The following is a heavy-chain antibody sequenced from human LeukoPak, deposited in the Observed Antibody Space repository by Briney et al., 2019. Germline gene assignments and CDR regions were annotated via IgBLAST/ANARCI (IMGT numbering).Heavy chain of an antibody. D-gene: IGHD3-10*01. CDR3: ARGWGDRGSDFDY. V-gene: IGHV4-31*03. Sequence: SETLSLTCTVSGGSISSGGYYWSWIRQHPGKGLEWIGYIYYSGSTYYNPSLKSRVTISVDTSKNQFSLKLSSVTAADTAVYYCARGWGDRGSDFDYWGQGTLVTVSS. CDR1: GGSISSGGYY. CDR2: IYYSGST. J-gene: IGHJ4*02.